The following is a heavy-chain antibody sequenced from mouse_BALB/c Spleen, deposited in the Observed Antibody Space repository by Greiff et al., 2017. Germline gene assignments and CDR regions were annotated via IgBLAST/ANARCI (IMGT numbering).Heavy chain of an antibody. CDR1: GYTFTSYW. CDR2: INPSTGYT. CDR3: ASWAMIAFAY. D-gene: IGHD2-4*01. Sequence: QVQLQQSGAELAKPGASVKMSCKASGYTFTSYWMHWVKQRPGQGLEWIGYINPSTGYTEYNQKFKDKATLTADKSSSTAYMQLSSLTSEDSAVYYCASWAMIAFAYWGQGTLVTVSA. J-gene: IGHJ3*01. V-gene: IGHV1-7*01.